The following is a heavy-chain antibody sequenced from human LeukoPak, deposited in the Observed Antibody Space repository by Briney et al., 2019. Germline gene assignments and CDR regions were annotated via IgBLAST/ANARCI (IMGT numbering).Heavy chain of an antibody. CDR1: GFTFSSYA. D-gene: IGHD2-2*01. V-gene: IGHV3-64*01. Sequence: GGSLRLSCAASGFTFSSYAMHWVRQAPGKGLEYVSAISSNGGSTYYANFVKGRFTISRDNSKNMLYLQMGSLRAEDMAVYYCARVREYQLLWGYFQHWGQGTWSPSPQ. J-gene: IGHJ1*01. CDR3: ARVREYQLLWGYFQH. CDR2: ISSNGGST.